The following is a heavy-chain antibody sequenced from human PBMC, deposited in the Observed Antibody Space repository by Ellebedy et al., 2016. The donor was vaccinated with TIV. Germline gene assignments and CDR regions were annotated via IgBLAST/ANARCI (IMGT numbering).Heavy chain of an antibody. Sequence: LSLTXAASGFTFRNDWMHWVRQAPGKGLVWVSRINSDGSSTTYADSVKGRFTISRDNAKNTLYLQMNSLRVEDTAVYYCIRARPYCGGDCYSFGNWGQGSLVTVSS. V-gene: IGHV3-74*01. CDR2: INSDGSST. CDR1: GFTFRNDW. J-gene: IGHJ4*02. D-gene: IGHD2-21*02. CDR3: IRARPYCGGDCYSFGN.